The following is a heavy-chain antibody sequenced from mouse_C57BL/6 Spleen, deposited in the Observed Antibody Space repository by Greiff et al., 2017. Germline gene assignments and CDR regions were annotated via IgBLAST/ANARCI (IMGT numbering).Heavy chain of an antibody. D-gene: IGHD2-4*01. CDR2: LRNKANGYTT. CDR3: VGGYDYDGGYAMDY. V-gene: IGHV7-4*01. J-gene: IGHJ4*01. CDR1: GFTFTDYY. Sequence: EVKVVESGGGLVQPGASLRLSCAASGFTFTDYYMSWVRQPPGKAPEWLALLRNKANGYTTEYTASVKGRFTISRDNSQNILYLQMNTLRAEDSATYYCVGGYDYDGGYAMDYWGQGTSVTVSS.